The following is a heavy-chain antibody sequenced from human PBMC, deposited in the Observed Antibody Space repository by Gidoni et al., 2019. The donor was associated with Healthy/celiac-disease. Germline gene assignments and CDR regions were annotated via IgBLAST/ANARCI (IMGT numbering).Heavy chain of an antibody. CDR1: GCSISSYY. CDR3: AREDSSGYWAFDY. J-gene: IGHJ4*02. D-gene: IGHD3-22*01. Sequence: QVQLQESGPGLVKPSETLSLTCTVSGCSISSYYWSWIRQPPGKGLEWIGYIYYSGSTNYNPSLKSRVTISVDTSKNQFSLKLSSVTAADTAVYYCAREDSSGYWAFDYWGQGTLVTVSS. V-gene: IGHV4-59*01. CDR2: IYYSGST.